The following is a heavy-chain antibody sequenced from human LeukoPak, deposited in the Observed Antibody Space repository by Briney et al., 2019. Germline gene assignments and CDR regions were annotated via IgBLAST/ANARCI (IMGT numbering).Heavy chain of an antibody. CDR1: GFTFSSYA. D-gene: IGHD6-13*01. J-gene: IGHJ6*02. CDR3: AKELLAASYYYYYYGMDV. V-gene: IGHV3-23*01. Sequence: GGSLRLSCAASGFTFSSYAKSWVRQAPGKGLEWVSAISGSGGSTYYADSVKGRFTISRDNSKNTLYLQMNSLRAEDTAVYYCAKELLAASYYYYYYGMDVWGQGTTVTVSS. CDR2: ISGSGGST.